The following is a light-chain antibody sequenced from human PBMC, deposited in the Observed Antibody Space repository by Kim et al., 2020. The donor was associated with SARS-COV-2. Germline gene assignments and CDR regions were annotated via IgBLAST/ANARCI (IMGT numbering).Light chain of an antibody. CDR2: DVS. CDR1: SSDVGGYNY. J-gene: IGLJ2*01. V-gene: IGLV2-11*01. Sequence: QSALTQPRSVSGSPGQSVTISCTGTSSDVGGYNYVSWYQQHPGKAPKLMLYDVSRRPSGVPDRFSGSKSGNTASLTISGLQAEDEADYHCCSYAGTSPLVFGAGTLLPVL. CDR3: CSYAGTSPLV.